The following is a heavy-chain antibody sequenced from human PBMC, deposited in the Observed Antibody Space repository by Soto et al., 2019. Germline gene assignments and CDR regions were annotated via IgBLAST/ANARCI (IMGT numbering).Heavy chain of an antibody. J-gene: IGHJ4*02. V-gene: IGHV4-34*01. D-gene: IGHD3-10*01. CDR2: INHSGST. Sequence: SETLSLTCAVYGGSFSGYYWSWIRQPPGKGLEWIGEINHSGSTNYNPSLKSRVTISVDTSKNQFSLKLSSVTAADTAVYYCARIYYGSGSSWFPIDYWGQGTQVTVSS. CDR1: GGSFSGYY. CDR3: ARIYYGSGSSWFPIDY.